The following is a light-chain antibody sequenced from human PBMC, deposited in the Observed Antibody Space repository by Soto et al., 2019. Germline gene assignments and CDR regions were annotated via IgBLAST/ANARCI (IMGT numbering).Light chain of an antibody. CDR1: QSISSW. V-gene: IGKV1-5*01. CDR3: QQYNSYSRT. J-gene: IGKJ1*01. CDR2: DAS. Sequence: DIPMTQSPSTLSASVGDRVTITCRASQSISSWLAWYQQKPGKAPKLLIYDASSLESGVPSRFSVSGSGTEFTLTISSLQPDDFATYYCQQYNSYSRTFGQGTKVDIK.